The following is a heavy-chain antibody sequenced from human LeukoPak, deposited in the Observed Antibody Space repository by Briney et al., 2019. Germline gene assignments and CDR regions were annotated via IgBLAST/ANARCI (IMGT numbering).Heavy chain of an antibody. CDR2: INHSGST. CDR3: ARGPDDAFDI. J-gene: IGHJ3*02. V-gene: IGHV4-34*01. CDR1: GGSFSGYY. Sequence: SETLSLTCAVYGGSFSGYYWSWIRQPPVKGLEWIGEINHSGSTNYNPSLKSRVTISVDTSKNQFSLKLSSVTAADTAVYYCARGPDDAFDIWGQGTMVTVSS.